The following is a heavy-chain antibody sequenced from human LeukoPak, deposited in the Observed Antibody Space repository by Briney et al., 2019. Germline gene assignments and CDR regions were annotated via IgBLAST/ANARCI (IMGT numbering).Heavy chain of an antibody. J-gene: IGHJ5*02. CDR2: ISGYNGNI. V-gene: IGHV1-18*01. CDR1: GYTFTSYG. CDR3: ARTDLYCSSTSCYSNWFDP. Sequence: SVKVSCKASGYTFTSYGITWVRQAPGQGLEWMGWISGYNGNINYAQKLQGRVTMTTDTSTSTAYMDLRSLRSDDTAVYYCARTDLYCSSTSCYSNWFDPWGQGTLVTVSS. D-gene: IGHD2-2*01.